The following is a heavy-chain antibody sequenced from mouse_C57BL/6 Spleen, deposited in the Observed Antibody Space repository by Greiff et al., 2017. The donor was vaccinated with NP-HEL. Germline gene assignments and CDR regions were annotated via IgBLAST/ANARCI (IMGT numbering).Heavy chain of an antibody. D-gene: IGHD1-1*01. CDR3: ARVSSSYGAY. Sequence: VQLQQSGAELVKPGASVKISCKASGYAFSSYWMNWVKQRPGKGLEWIGQIYPGDGDTNYNGKFKGQATLNADKSSSPSYMQLSSLTSEDSAVYFCARVSSSYGAYWGQGTTLTVSS. J-gene: IGHJ2*01. CDR2: IYPGDGDT. V-gene: IGHV1-80*01. CDR1: GYAFSSYW.